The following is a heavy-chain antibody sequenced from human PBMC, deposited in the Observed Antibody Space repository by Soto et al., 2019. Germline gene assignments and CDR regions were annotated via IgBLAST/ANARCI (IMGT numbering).Heavy chain of an antibody. Sequence: PSETLSLTCTGSGASISSFDYYWTWIRQPPGQGLEWIGYIYYSGSTYYNPSLKSRVTISVDTSKNQFSLKLSSVTAADTAVYYCARVVDRNWFDPWGQGTLVTVS. CDR2: IYYSGST. J-gene: IGHJ5*02. CDR1: GASISSFDYY. CDR3: ARVVDRNWFDP. V-gene: IGHV4-30-4*01.